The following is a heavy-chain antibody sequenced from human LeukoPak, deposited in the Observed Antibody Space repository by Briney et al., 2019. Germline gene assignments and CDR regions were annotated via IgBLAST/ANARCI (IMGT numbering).Heavy chain of an antibody. CDR3: AREPTYSYGSGSLDY. J-gene: IGHJ4*02. CDR1: GFTFSSYW. CDR2: IKQDESEK. V-gene: IGHV3-7*01. D-gene: IGHD3-10*01. Sequence: GGSLRLSCAVSGFTFSSYWMSWVRQAPGKGLEWVANIKQDESEKYFMDSVKGRLTISRDNAKTSLYLQMNSLRAEDTAVYYCAREPTYSYGSGSLDYWGQGTLVTVSS.